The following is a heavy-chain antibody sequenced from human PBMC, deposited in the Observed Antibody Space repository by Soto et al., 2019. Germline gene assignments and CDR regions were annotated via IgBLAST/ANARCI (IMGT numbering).Heavy chain of an antibody. CDR1: GFTFSNYG. CDR3: AKGYYYDSSGYYLFDY. CDR2: ISYDGSNK. D-gene: IGHD3-22*01. V-gene: IGHV3-30*18. J-gene: IGHJ4*02. Sequence: QVQLVESGGGVVQPGRSLRLSCAASGFTFSNYGMHWVRQAPGKGLEWVAVISYDGSNKFYADSVKGRFTISRDNSKNTLYLQMNSLRPEDTAVYYCAKGYYYDSSGYYLFDYWGQGTLVTVSS.